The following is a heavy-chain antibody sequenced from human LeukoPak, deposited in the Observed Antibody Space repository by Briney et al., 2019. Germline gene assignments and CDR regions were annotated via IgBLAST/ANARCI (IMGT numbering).Heavy chain of an antibody. V-gene: IGHV1-2*06. CDR3: ARRVADHFDY. J-gene: IGHJ4*02. Sequence: ASVKVSCKASGYTFTGYYMHWVRQAPGQGLEWMGRINPNSGGTNYAQKFQGRVTMTRDTSISTAYMELTSLRSDDTAVYYCARRVADHFDYWGQGTLVTVSS. CDR2: INPNSGGT. D-gene: IGHD6-19*01. CDR1: GYTFTGYY.